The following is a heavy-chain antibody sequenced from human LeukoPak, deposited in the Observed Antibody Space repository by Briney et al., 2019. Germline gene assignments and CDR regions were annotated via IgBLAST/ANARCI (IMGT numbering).Heavy chain of an antibody. D-gene: IGHD5-24*01. CDR3: ARDSATIEGGWFDP. Sequence: SETLSLTCTVSGGSISSGGYYWSWIRQHPGKGLEWIGYIYYSGSTYYNPSLKSRVTISVDTSKNQISLKLSSVTAADTAVYYCARDSATIEGGWFDPWGQGTLVTVSS. J-gene: IGHJ5*02. CDR1: GGSISSGGYY. CDR2: IYYSGST. V-gene: IGHV4-31*03.